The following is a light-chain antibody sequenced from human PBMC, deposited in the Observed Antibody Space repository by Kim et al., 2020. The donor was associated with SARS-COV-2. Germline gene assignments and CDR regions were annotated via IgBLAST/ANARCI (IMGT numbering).Light chain of an antibody. CDR2: GAS. Sequence: EIVMTQSPATLSVSPGERATLSCRASQSVGSNLVWYQQKPGQAPRLLIYGASTRATGLPARFSGSGSGTEFTLTITSLQSEDFAVYYCQQYNNWPRTFGQGTKVDIK. CDR1: QSVGSN. CDR3: QQYNNWPRT. V-gene: IGKV3D-15*01. J-gene: IGKJ1*01.